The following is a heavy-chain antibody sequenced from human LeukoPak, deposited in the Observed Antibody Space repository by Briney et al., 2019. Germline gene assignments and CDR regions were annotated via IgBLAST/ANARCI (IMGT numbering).Heavy chain of an antibody. D-gene: IGHD2-15*01. Sequence: GGSLRLSCAGSGFTFSDFWMTWVRQTPGKGLEWVANIKEDGTEKNLVDSVKGRFTISRDNSKNTLYLQMNSLRAEDTAVYYCAKDERCSGGSCYPGYWGQGTLVTVSS. CDR2: IKEDGTEK. V-gene: IGHV3-7*03. CDR1: GFTFSDFW. J-gene: IGHJ4*02. CDR3: AKDERCSGGSCYPGY.